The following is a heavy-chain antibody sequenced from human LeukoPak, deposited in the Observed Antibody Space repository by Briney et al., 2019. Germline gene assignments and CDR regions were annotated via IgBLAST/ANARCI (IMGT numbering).Heavy chain of an antibody. CDR3: ASDSPVTIYDY. V-gene: IGHV3-30*03. Sequence: GGSLRLSCAASGFTFSSYGMHWVRQAPGKGLEWVAVISYDGSNKYYADSVKGRFTISRDNAKNSLYLQMNSLRAEDTAVYYCASDSPVTIYDYWGQGTLVTVSS. CDR2: ISYDGSNK. J-gene: IGHJ4*02. D-gene: IGHD4-11*01. CDR1: GFTFSSYG.